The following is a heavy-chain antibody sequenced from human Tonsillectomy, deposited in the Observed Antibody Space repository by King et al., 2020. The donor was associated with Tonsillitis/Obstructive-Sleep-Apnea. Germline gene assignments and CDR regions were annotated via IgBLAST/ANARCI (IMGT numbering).Heavy chain of an antibody. CDR1: GYSFTIYW. CDR3: ARLTPVPGYSRGWVGCFDP. J-gene: IGHJ5*02. V-gene: IGHV5-51*03. D-gene: IGHD6-19*01. CDR2: IYPGDSDT. Sequence: VQLVQSGAEVKKPGESLKISCEGSGYSFTIYWIGWVRQMPGKGLEWMGIIYPGDSDTRYSTSFQRQVTISADKSISTAYLQGSSLKASDTAMYYCARLTPVPGYSRGWVGCFDPWGQGTLVTVSS.